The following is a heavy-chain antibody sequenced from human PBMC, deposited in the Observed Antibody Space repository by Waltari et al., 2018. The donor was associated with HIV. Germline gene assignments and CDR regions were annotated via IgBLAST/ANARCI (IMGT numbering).Heavy chain of an antibody. CDR2: INRDGSST. V-gene: IGHV3-74*01. CDR1: GFTFSNYW. J-gene: IGHJ4*02. D-gene: IGHD6-13*01. CDR3: VRGSSSWNGVDF. Sequence: EVQLVESGGGLVQPGGSLRLSCAASGFTFSNYWMHWVRQAAGKGLVWVSRINRDGSSTTYAESEKGRFTISRDNAKNTLYMQMNSLRAEDTALYYCVRGSSSWNGVDFWGRGTLVTVSS.